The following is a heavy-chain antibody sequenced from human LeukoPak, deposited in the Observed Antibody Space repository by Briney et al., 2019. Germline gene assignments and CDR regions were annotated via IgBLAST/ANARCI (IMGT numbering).Heavy chain of an antibody. Sequence: GGSLRLSCAASGFTFSGSAMHWVRQAPGKGLEWVAVISYDGSNKYYADSVKGRFTISRDNSKNTLYLQMNSLRAEDTAVYYCAKEWIMITFGGVIGDDAFDIWGQGTMVTVSS. V-gene: IGHV3-30*04. CDR1: GFTFSGSA. J-gene: IGHJ3*02. CDR2: ISYDGSNK. CDR3: AKEWIMITFGGVIGDDAFDI. D-gene: IGHD3-16*02.